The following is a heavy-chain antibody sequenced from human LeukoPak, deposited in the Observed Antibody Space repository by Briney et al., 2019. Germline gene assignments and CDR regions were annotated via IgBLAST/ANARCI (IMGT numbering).Heavy chain of an antibody. Sequence: PSETLSLTCAVYGGSFSGYYWSWIRQPPGKGLEWIGETNHSGSTNYNPSLKSRVTISVDTSKNQFSLKLSSVTAADTAVYYGARAPYSSSFFDYWGQGTLVTVSS. D-gene: IGHD6-13*01. J-gene: IGHJ4*02. CDR1: GGSFSGYY. CDR2: TNHSGST. V-gene: IGHV4-34*01. CDR3: ARAPYSSSFFDY.